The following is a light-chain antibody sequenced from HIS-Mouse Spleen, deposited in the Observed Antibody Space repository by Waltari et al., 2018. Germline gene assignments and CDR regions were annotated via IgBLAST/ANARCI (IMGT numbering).Light chain of an antibody. J-gene: IGLJ2*01. Sequence: QSALPHPPPVPGSPGQSLTISCTGTSSDVRSYNLSPWYQQHPGKSPKLMIDEGSKRPSGVSNRFSGSKSGNTALLTISGLQAEDEADYYCCSYAGSSTLVFGGGTKLTVL. CDR1: SSDVRSYNL. CDR2: EGS. V-gene: IGLV2-23*01. CDR3: CSYAGSSTLV.